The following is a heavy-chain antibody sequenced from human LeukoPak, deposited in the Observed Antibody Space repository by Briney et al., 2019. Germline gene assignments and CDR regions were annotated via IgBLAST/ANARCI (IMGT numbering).Heavy chain of an antibody. D-gene: IGHD3-22*01. CDR2: IYTSGST. CDR1: GGSISSYC. J-gene: IGHJ4*02. V-gene: IGHV4-4*09. CDR3: ARQDYYDSGSYFYY. Sequence: KPSETLSLTCTVSGGSISSYCWSWVRQPPGKGLEWIGYIYTSGSTDYNPSLKSRVTISVDTSKNQFSLKLSSVTAADTAVYYCARQDYYDSGSYFYYWGQGTLVTVSS.